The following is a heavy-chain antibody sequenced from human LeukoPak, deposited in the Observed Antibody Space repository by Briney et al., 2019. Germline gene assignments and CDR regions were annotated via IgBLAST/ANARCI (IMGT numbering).Heavy chain of an antibody. J-gene: IGHJ4*02. D-gene: IGHD2-2*03. V-gene: IGHV3-9*01. Sequence: GGSLRLSCAASGFTFDDYAMHWVRQAPGKGLEWVSGISWNSGSIGYADSVKGRFSLSRDDSRNTVYLQLSNLRVEDTAVYYCARASWISSADAVCWGQGTPVTVSS. CDR1: GFTFDDYA. CDR3: ARASWISSADAVC. CDR2: ISWNSGSI.